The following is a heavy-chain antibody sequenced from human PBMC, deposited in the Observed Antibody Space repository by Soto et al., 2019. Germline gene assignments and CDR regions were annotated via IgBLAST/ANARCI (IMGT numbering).Heavy chain of an antibody. J-gene: IGHJ6*02. D-gene: IGHD3-10*01. CDR2: ISYDGSKK. V-gene: IGHV3-30*03. Sequence: QVQLVESGGDVVQPGRSLRLSCAASGFIFSNYVIHWVRQAPGKGLEWVAVISYDGSKKYYADSVKGRFTISRDNSKNXLXXQMNNLKTEDTAVYYCARDREEWFGEVGYYYGMDVWGQGTTVTVSS. CDR3: ARDREEWFGEVGYYYGMDV. CDR1: GFIFSNYV.